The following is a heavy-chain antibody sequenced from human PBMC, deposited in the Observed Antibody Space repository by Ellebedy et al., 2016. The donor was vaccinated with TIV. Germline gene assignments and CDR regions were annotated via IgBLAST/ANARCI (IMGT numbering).Heavy chain of an antibody. CDR1: GYTFTSYD. CDR3: ARDRAISMIRGGVGWFEP. J-gene: IGHJ5*02. CDR2: MNANSGNT. V-gene: IGHV1-8*01. Sequence: ASVKVSCXASGYTFTSYDINWVRQATGQGLEWMGWMNANSGNTGYAQKLQGRITMTTDTSTSTAYMELRSLKSDDTAVYYCARDRAISMIRGGVGWFEPWGQGTLVTVSS. D-gene: IGHD3-10*01.